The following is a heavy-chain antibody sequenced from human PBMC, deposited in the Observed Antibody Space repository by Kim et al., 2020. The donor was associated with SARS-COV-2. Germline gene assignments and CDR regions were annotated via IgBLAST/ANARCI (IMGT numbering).Heavy chain of an antibody. CDR1: GFTFSSYG. CDR3: AKDSDDFWSGSSHFDY. Sequence: GGSLRLSCAASGFTFSSYGMHWVRQAPGKGLEWVAVISYDGSNKYYADSVKGRFTISRDNSKNTLYLQMNSLRAEDTAVYYCAKDSDDFWSGSSHFDYWG. CDR2: ISYDGSNK. D-gene: IGHD3-3*01. J-gene: IGHJ4*01. V-gene: IGHV3-30*18.